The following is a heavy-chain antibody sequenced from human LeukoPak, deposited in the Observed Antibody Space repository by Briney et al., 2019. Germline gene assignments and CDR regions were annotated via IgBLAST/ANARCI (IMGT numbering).Heavy chain of an antibody. V-gene: IGHV1-18*01. CDR1: GYTFTNYG. Sequence: ASVKVSCKASGYTFTNYGISWVRQAPGQGLEWTGWISIYNGNTDYAQKLRGRVTMTTDTSTSTAYMELRSLRSDDTAVYYCARITYDFWSGYYMPDDPWGQGTLVTVSS. J-gene: IGHJ5*02. CDR2: ISIYNGNT. CDR3: ARITYDFWSGYYMPDDP. D-gene: IGHD3-3*01.